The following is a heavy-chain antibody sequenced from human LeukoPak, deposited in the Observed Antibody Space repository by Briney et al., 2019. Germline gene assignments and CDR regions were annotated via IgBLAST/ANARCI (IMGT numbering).Heavy chain of an antibody. CDR3: ARRGPFFDY. V-gene: IGHV3-48*04. Sequence: QPGGSLRLSCAASGFTYSDHGMNWVRQAPGKGLEWISYISSTSSDIYYLDSVRGRFTISRDNAKNSLYLQMNSLRAEDTSIYYCARRGPFFDYWGQGILVTVSS. CDR2: ISSTSSDI. J-gene: IGHJ4*02. D-gene: IGHD3-10*01. CDR1: GFTYSDHG.